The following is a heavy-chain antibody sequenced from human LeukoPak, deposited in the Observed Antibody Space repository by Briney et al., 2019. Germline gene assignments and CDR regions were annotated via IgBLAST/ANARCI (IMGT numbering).Heavy chain of an antibody. CDR2: IYYTGIT. D-gene: IGHD6-6*01. Sequence: SETLSLTCTVSGGSISSGSHYYNWIRQHPGKSLEWIGYIYYTGITSYNPSLKSRVTMSVDTSMNQVSLKVTSLTAADTAVYSSSPSTALFDYWGQGTLVTVSS. CDR1: GGSISSGSHY. CDR3: SPSTALFDY. J-gene: IGHJ4*02. V-gene: IGHV4-31*03.